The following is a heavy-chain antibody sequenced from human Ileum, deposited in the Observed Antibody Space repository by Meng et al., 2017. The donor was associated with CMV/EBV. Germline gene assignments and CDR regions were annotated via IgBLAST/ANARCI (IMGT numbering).Heavy chain of an antibody. V-gene: IGHV3-21*01. CDR3: LTDPNWGAF. Sequence: EVQLVGSGGGLVKPGGCLRLSCAASEFIFKTYDMYWVRQAPGKGLEWVSSIGRSGTDVAYADPVEGRFTISRDKNSLYLEMKSLRADDTAAYYCLTDPNWGAFWGQGTLVTVSS. CDR2: IGRSGTDV. CDR1: EFIFKTYD. J-gene: IGHJ4*02. D-gene: IGHD1-26*01.